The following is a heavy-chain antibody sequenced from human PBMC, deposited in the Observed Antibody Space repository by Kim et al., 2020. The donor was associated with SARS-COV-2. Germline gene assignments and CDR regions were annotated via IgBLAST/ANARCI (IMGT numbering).Heavy chain of an antibody. J-gene: IGHJ4*02. Sequence: SETLSLTCAVYGGSFSGYYWTWIRQPPGKGLEWIGEITRSGSTNYNPSLKSRVTISVDTSKNQFSLKLNSVTAADAAVYYCARPAGAATGGYSFDYWGQG. CDR1: GGSFSGYY. CDR2: ITRSGST. D-gene: IGHD7-27*01. CDR3: ARPAGAATGGYSFDY. V-gene: IGHV4-34*01.